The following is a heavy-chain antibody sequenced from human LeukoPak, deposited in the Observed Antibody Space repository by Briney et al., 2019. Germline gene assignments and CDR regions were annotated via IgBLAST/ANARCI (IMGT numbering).Heavy chain of an antibody. V-gene: IGHV3-33*06. CDR1: GFTFSSYG. Sequence: PGRSLRLSCAASGFTFSSYGMHWVRQAPGKGLEWVAVIWYDGSNKYYADSVKGRFTISRDNSKNTLYLQMNSLRAEDTAVYYCAKARGSQKGYYYNGMDVWGQGTTVTVSS. CDR3: AKARGSQKGYYYNGMDV. D-gene: IGHD5-12*01. CDR2: IWYDGSNK. J-gene: IGHJ6*02.